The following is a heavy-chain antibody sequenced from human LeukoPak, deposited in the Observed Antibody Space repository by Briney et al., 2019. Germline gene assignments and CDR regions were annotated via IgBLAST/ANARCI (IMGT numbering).Heavy chain of an antibody. Sequence: PVRSLRLSCAASGFTFSSYAMSSVRQAPGQGLEWLSAISGSGGVRYYADSVKSRFTISRDNSQTTLYLQMNSLSAEETAVYYCAKVVKLQYNYWGQGTLVTVSS. CDR3: AKVVKLQYNY. D-gene: IGHD3-16*02. J-gene: IGHJ4*02. V-gene: IGHV3-23*01. CDR1: GFTFSSYA. CDR2: ISGSGGVR.